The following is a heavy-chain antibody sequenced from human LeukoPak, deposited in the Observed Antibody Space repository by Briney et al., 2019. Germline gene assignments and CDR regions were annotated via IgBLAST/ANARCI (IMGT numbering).Heavy chain of an antibody. Sequence: SETLSLTCTVSGVSISSYYWSWIRQPPGKGLEWIGYIYYSGSTNYNPSLKNRVAISVDTAKNQSSPKLTPVTAADTAVYYCARAWGPSSSPFDPLGEGTLVTVSS. CDR3: ARAWGPSSSPFDP. V-gene: IGHV4-59*01. D-gene: IGHD6-13*01. CDR2: IYYSGST. CDR1: GVSISSYY. J-gene: IGHJ5*02.